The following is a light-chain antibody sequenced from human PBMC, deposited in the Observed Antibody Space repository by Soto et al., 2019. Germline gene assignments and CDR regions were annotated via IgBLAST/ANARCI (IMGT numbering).Light chain of an antibody. CDR3: QKYNGAPR. J-gene: IGKJ3*01. V-gene: IGKV1-27*01. CDR1: QGINNF. Sequence: DIQMTQSPSSLSASVGDRVTVTCRASQGINNFLAWYQQQPGKVPKLLISAASTLQSGVPSRFSASGSGTDFTLTINSLQPEDVATYYCQKYNGAPRFGPGTKVDIK. CDR2: AAS.